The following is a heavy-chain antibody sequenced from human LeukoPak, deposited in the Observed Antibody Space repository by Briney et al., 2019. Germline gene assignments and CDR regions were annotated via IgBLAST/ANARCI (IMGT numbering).Heavy chain of an antibody. CDR1: GDFFRSYW. J-gene: IGHJ4*02. CDR2: IYATGST. CDR3: ARQGYTASYYFLDS. V-gene: IGHV4-4*07. Sequence: PSETLSLTCDVSGDFFRSYWWGWVRQPAGKGLEWIGRIYATGSTNFNPSLKSRLTMSMDTSTNQFSLKLTSVTAADTAVYFCARQGYTASYYFLDSWSQGILVTVYS. D-gene: IGHD1-26*01.